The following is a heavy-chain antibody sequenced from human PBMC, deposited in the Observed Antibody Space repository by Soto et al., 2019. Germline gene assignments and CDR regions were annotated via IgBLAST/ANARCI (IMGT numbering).Heavy chain of an antibody. D-gene: IGHD3-10*01. J-gene: IGHJ4*02. CDR3: ARDRYDYGSGNYYNRIDF. CDR1: GGIFSTYA. CDR2: IIPIFGTP. Sequence: QVQLVQSGAEVKKPGSSVKVSCKASGGIFSTYAISWLRQAPGQGLEWMGGIIPIFGTPNYAQRFQGRVTITADVSTTTSYMELSRLKSEVTAVYYCARDRYDYGSGNYYNRIDFWGQGTLVTVSS. V-gene: IGHV1-69*01.